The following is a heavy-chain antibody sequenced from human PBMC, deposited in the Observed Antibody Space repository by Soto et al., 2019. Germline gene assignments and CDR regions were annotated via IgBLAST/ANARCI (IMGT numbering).Heavy chain of an antibody. Sequence: QVQLVQSGAEVKKPGSSVKFSCKASGGTFSSYAISWVRQAPGQVLEWMGGIIPIFGTANYAQKFQGRVTITADESTRTAYMELSSLRSEDTAVYYCASTVVTFYEYFQHWGQGTLVTVSS. CDR2: IIPIFGTA. CDR1: GGTFSSYA. V-gene: IGHV1-69*01. D-gene: IGHD2-21*02. J-gene: IGHJ1*01. CDR3: ASTVVTFYEYFQH.